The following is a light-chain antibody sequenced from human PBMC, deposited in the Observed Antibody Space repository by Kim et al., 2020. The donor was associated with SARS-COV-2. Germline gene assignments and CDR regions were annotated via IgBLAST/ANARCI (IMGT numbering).Light chain of an antibody. CDR3: QQSYNVPT. CDR2: SAS. V-gene: IGKV1-39*01. CDR1: QNIDNY. Sequence: DIQMTQSPSSLSASVGDRVTVTCRAGQNIDNYLNWYQQKPGKAPKLLIHSASTLQSGVPSRFSASRSGTDFALTINSLQPDDVATYVCQQSYNVPTFGGGTKVDIK. J-gene: IGKJ4*01.